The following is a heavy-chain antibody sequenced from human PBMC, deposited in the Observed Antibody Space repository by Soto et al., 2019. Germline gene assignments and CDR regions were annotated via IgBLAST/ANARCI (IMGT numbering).Heavy chain of an antibody. CDR3: ASAGAAAAGGMDV. Sequence: QVQLVQSGAEVEKPGSSVKVSCKASGGTFSTYAISWMRQAPGQGLEWMGGITPVVGTANYAQKFQGRVRITAVEATITAYLELSSLTAEDTAVYYCASAGAAAAGGMDVWGQGATVNV. J-gene: IGHJ6*02. CDR1: GGTFSTYA. CDR2: ITPVVGTA. V-gene: IGHV1-69*01. D-gene: IGHD6-13*01.